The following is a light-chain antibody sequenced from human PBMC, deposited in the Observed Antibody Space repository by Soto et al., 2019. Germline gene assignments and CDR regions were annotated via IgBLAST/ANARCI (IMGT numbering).Light chain of an antibody. CDR2: GNS. CDR3: QSYDSSLSGVV. CDR1: RSNIGAGYD. J-gene: IGLJ2*01. V-gene: IGLV1-40*01. Sequence: QSVLTQPPSVSGAPGQRVTISCTGSRSNIGAGYDVHWYQQLPGTAPKLLIYGNSKRPSGVPDRFSGSKSGTSASLAITGLQAEDEADYYCQSYDSSLSGVVFGGGTKLTVL.